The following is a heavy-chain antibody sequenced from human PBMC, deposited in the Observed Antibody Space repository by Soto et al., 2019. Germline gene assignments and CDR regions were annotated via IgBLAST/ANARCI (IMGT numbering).Heavy chain of an antibody. J-gene: IGHJ6*02. V-gene: IGHV4-31*03. CDR2: IHHSGPT. CDR1: GGSIGSGAYY. CDR3: ARSNYADGYYYGMDV. Sequence: QVQLQESGPGLVKPSQTLSLTCSVSGGSIGSGAYYWSWIRQFPGKGLEWIGYIHHSGPTRYNAALKSRLAMSLDTSKNQCSLKLSSVTAADTALYYCARSNYADGYYYGMDVWGQGTTVSVS. D-gene: IGHD4-4*01.